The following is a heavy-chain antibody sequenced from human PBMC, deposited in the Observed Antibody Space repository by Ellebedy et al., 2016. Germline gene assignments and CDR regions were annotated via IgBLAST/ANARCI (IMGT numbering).Heavy chain of an antibody. CDR2: ISLSSTYI. V-gene: IGHV3-21*01. J-gene: IGHJ2*01. CDR1: GFTFSTYS. CDR3: AREQEMTTVTKGDWYFDL. Sequence: GGSLRLSCAASGFTFSTYSMNWVRQAPGKGLEWVSSISLSSTYINYADSVKGRFTISRDNAKNSLYLRMNSLRAEDTAFYYCAREQEMTTVTKGDWYFDLWGRGTLVTVSS. D-gene: IGHD4-17*01.